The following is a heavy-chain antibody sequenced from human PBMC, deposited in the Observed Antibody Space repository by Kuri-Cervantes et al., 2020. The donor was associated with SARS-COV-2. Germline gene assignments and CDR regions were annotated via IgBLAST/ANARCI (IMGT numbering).Heavy chain of an antibody. CDR2: IKQDGSEK. V-gene: IGHV3-7*01. CDR1: GFTFSSYW. D-gene: IGHD6-13*01. Sequence: LTCAASGFTFSSYWMSWVRQAPGKGLEWVANIKQDGSEKDYVDSVKGRFTISRDNAKNSLYLHMKSLRAEDTAVYYCAREGSSWLVGDWFDPWGQGTMVTVSS. CDR3: AREGSSWLVGDWFDP. J-gene: IGHJ5*02.